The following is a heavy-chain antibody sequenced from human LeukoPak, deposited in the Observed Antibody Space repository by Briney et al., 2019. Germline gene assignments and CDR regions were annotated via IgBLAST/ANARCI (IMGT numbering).Heavy chain of an antibody. V-gene: IGHV3-33*08. J-gene: IGHJ4*02. Sequence: GKSLRLSGVAPGFSYSQYGMHWVRQAPGKGLEWVAVIWSDGTEKYYADSVKGRFTISRDDSTKTVYLQMNRLRGEDTAVYYCARDAQRGFDYSNSLQYWGQGTLVTVSS. CDR2: IWSDGTEK. CDR1: GFSYSQYG. D-gene: IGHD4-11*01. CDR3: ARDAQRGFDYSNSLQY.